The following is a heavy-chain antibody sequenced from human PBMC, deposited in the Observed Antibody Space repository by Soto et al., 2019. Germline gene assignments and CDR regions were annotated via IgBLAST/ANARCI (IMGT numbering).Heavy chain of an antibody. CDR1: GYTFTRYG. Sequence: QVQLVQSGAEVKNPGASVKVSCKASGYTFTRYGIGWARQAPGQGLEWMGWINTYNGNTNYAQNVQGRVTLTTDTATSTADMELRSLRSNDTGIYYCAMVDVYVTPSPQDVWGQGTTVSVSS. CDR2: INTYNGNT. D-gene: IGHD3-16*01. V-gene: IGHV1-18*01. CDR3: AMVDVYVTPSPQDV. J-gene: IGHJ6*02.